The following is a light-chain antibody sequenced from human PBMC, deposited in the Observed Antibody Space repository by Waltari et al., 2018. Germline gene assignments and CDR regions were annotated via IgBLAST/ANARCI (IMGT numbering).Light chain of an antibody. CDR1: QSISTW. Sequence: DIQMTQSPSTLPASVGDRITITCRTSQSISTWLAWYQQKPGKAPKLLIYKASNLESGVPSRFSGSGSGTEFTLTISSLQPDDFATYYCQQYNSYHTFGQGTKLEIK. J-gene: IGKJ2*01. V-gene: IGKV1-5*03. CDR3: QQYNSYHT. CDR2: KAS.